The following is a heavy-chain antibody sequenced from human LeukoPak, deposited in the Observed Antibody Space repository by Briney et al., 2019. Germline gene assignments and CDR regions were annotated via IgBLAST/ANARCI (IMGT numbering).Heavy chain of an antibody. J-gene: IGHJ4*02. Sequence: GESLRLSCAASGFTFSAYNMNWVRQAPGKGLEWISYITGNSGTIYYADSVKGRFTISRDNAKDSLYLQMNSLRAEDTAVYYCVRREVGAHPFDYRGQGTLVTVSS. CDR2: ITGNSGTI. CDR3: VRREVGAHPFDY. D-gene: IGHD1-26*01. V-gene: IGHV3-48*01. CDR1: GFTFSAYN.